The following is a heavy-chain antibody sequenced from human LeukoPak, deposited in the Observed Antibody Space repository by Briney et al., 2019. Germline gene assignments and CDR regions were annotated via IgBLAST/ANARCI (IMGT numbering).Heavy chain of an antibody. CDR3: AREGRFNWNGVGYNWFDP. D-gene: IGHD1-20*01. V-gene: IGHV1-69*04. J-gene: IGHJ5*02. CDR1: GGTFSSYA. CDR2: IIPILGIA. Sequence: SVKVSCKASGGTFSSYAISWVRQAPGQGPEWMGRIIPILGIANYAQKFQGRVTITADKSTSTAYMELSSLRSEDTAVHYCAREGRFNWNGVGYNWFDPWGQGTLVTVSS.